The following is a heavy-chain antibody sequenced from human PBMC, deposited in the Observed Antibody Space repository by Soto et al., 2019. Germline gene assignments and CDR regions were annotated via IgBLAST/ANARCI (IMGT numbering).Heavy chain of an antibody. CDR1: GFPFRSYG. CDR3: AGDQTDSGGYSDS. CDR2: IWNDGSHA. D-gene: IGHD2-15*01. J-gene: IGHJ4*02. V-gene: IGHV3-33*01. Sequence: QVQLVESGGGVVQPGGSLRLSCEGSGFPFRSYGIQWVRQAPGKGLEWVGLIWNDGSHAYYADLVKGRFTISRDNSKNTVFLQVSNLRAEDTAVYFCAGDQTDSGGYSDSWGQGTLVTVSS.